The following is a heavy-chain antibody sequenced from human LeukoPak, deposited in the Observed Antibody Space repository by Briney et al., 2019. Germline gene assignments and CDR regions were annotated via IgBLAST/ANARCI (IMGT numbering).Heavy chain of an antibody. CDR1: GFTFSSYA. CDR3: AKDLGSSSWYGGWFDP. J-gene: IGHJ5*02. CDR2: ISGSGGST. Sequence: PGGSLRLSCAASGFTFSSYAMRWVRQAPGKGLEWVSAISGSGGSTYYADSVKGRFTISRDNSKNTLYLQMNSLRAEDTAVYYCAKDLGSSSWYGGWFDPWGQGTLVTVSS. V-gene: IGHV3-23*01. D-gene: IGHD6-13*01.